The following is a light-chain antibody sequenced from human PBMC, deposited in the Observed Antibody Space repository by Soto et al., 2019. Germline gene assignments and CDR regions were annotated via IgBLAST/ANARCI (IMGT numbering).Light chain of an antibody. V-gene: IGLV2-23*02. CDR2: DVS. CDR3: CSYAGSSTLV. CDR1: SSDVGSYNL. Sequence: QSALTQPASVSGSPGQSITISCTGTSSDVGSYNLVSWYQQHPGEAPKLMIYDVSKRPSGVSNRFSGSKSGNTASLTISGLQAEDEADYYCCSYAGSSTLVFGAGTKVTVL. J-gene: IGLJ1*01.